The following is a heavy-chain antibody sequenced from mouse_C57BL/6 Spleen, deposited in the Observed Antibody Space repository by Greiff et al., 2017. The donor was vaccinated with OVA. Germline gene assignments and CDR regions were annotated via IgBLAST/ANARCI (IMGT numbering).Heavy chain of an antibody. CDR3: TGTGTGGVDY. V-gene: IGHV5-9-1*02. D-gene: IGHD4-1*01. CDR2: ISSGGDYI. CDR1: GFTFSSYA. J-gene: IGHJ2*01. Sequence: DVKLVESGAGLVKPGGSLKLSCAASGFTFSSYAMSWVRQTPEKRLEWVAYISSGGDYIYYADTVKGRFTISRDNARNTLYLQMSSLKSEDTAMYYCTGTGTGGVDYWGQGTTLTVSS.